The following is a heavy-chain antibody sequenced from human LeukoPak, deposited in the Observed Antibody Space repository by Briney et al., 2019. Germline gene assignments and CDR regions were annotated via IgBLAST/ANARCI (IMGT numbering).Heavy chain of an antibody. CDR1: GFSFSSYW. V-gene: IGHV3-7*01. CDR2: IKNDGSGK. Sequence: PGGSLRLSCAASGFSFSSYWENWVRQAPGKGLELVANIKNDGSGKYYVDSVKGRFTISTDNAKNTLYLQMNSLRAEDTAVYYCAKESLISGTTRGNYYYYGMDVWGQGTTVTVSS. D-gene: IGHD1-7*01. CDR3: AKESLISGTTRGNYYYYGMDV. J-gene: IGHJ6*02.